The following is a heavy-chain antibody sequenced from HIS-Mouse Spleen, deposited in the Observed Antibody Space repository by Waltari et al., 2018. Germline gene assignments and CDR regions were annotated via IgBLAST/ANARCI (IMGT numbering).Heavy chain of an antibody. CDR1: GGSFRGYC. J-gene: IGHJ4*02. Sequence: QVQLQQWGAGLLKPSETLSLTCAVYGGSFRGYCWSWIRQAPGKVLEWIGEINHSGRTNYNPSLKSRVTISVDTSKNQFSLKLSSVTAADTAVYYCAGYNWNYGTDYWGQGTLVTVSS. CDR3: AGYNWNYGTDY. V-gene: IGHV4-34*01. CDR2: INHSGRT. D-gene: IGHD1-7*01.